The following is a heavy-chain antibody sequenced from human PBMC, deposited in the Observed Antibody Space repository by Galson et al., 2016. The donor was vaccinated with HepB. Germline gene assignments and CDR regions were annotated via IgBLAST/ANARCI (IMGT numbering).Heavy chain of an antibody. Sequence: SVKVSCKALGATFNNYTLNWVRQAPGEGLEWMGRIISTLGISTYAQKFQARVTITADKSTSTAYMELSSLSSEDTAVYYCARRYYDILSGYIDPSNWFDPWGQGTRVTVSS. CDR1: GATFNNYT. D-gene: IGHD3-9*01. CDR3: ARRYYDILSGYIDPSNWFDP. J-gene: IGHJ5*02. V-gene: IGHV1-69*02. CDR2: IISTLGIS.